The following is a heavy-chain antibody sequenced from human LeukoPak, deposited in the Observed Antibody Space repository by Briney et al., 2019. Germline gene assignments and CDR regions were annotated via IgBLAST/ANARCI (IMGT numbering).Heavy chain of an antibody. D-gene: IGHD6-6*01. J-gene: IGHJ5*02. CDR3: ARAIEGIAARLSWFDP. CDR1: GYTFTGYY. V-gene: IGHV1-2*02. CDR2: INPNSGGT. Sequence: ASVKVSCKASGYTFTGYYMHWVRQAPGQGLEWMGWINPNSGGTNYAQKFQGRVTMTRDTSISTAYMELSRLRSEDTAVYYCARAIEGIAARLSWFDPWGQGTLVTVSS.